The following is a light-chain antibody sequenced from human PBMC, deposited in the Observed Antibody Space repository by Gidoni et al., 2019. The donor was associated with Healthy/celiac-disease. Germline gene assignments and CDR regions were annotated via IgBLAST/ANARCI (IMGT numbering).Light chain of an antibody. CDR1: QSISSW. V-gene: IGKV1-5*03. CDR3: QQYNSYWT. CDR2: KAS. Sequence: DIQMTQSPSTLSASVGDRVTITCRASQSISSWLAWYQQKPGKAPKLLIYKASSLESGVPARFSGSGSGTEFTLTISSLKPDDFATYYCQQYNSYWTFXQXTKVEIK. J-gene: IGKJ1*01.